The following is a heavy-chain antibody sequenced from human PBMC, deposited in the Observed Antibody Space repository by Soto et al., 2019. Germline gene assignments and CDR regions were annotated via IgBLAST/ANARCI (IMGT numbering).Heavy chain of an antibody. CDR1: GGSISSYY. J-gene: IGHJ6*02. V-gene: IGHV4-59*01. CDR2: IYYSGST. Sequence: PSETLSLTCTVAGGSISSYYWSWIRQPPGKGLEWIGYIYYSGSTNYNPSLKSRVTISVDTSKNQFSLKLSSVTAADTAVYYCARESVYYDILTGPFYYYYGMDVWGQGTTVTVS. D-gene: IGHD3-9*01. CDR3: ARESVYYDILTGPFYYYYGMDV.